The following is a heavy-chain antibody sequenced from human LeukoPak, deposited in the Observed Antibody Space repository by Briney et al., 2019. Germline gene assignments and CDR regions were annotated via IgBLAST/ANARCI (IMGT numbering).Heavy chain of an antibody. CDR1: GFTFSSYW. CDR2: IKGDGSEK. J-gene: IGHJ4*02. D-gene: IGHD3-22*01. V-gene: IGHV3-7*01. Sequence: GGSLRLSCEVSGFTFSSYWMSWIRQVPGKGLEWLACIKGDGSEKYYVDSVKGRFTISRDNAKNSLYLQMNSLRAEDTAVYYCARDMGTARTYYYDSSGYYYSRNYFDYWGQGTLVTVSS. CDR3: ARDMGTARTYYYDSSGYYYSRNYFDY.